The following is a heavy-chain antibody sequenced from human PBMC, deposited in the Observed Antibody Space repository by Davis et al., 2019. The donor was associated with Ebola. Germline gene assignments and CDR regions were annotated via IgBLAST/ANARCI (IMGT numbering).Heavy chain of an antibody. CDR1: GGSISSGGYY. Sequence: PSETLSLTCTVSGGSISSGGYYWSWIRQHPGKGLEWIGYIYYSGSTYYNPSLKSRVTISVDTSKNQFSLKLSSVTAADTAVYYCARGSQLRNWFDPWGQGTLVTVSS. CDR2: IYYSGST. J-gene: IGHJ5*02. D-gene: IGHD6-6*01. V-gene: IGHV4-31*03. CDR3: ARGSQLRNWFDP.